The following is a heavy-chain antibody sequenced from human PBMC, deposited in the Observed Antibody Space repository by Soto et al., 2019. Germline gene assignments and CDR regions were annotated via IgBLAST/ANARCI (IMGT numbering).Heavy chain of an antibody. J-gene: IGHJ5*02. CDR2: INHSGST. D-gene: IGHD2-8*01. Sequence: SETLSLTCAVCGGSFSGYYWSWIRQPPGKGLEWIGEINHSGSTNYNPSLKSRVTISVDTSKNQFSLKLSSVTAADTAMYYCARNGDCTRPGCIVGWFDPWGPRTLVPVSS. CDR3: ARNGDCTRPGCIVGWFDP. CDR1: GGSFSGYY. V-gene: IGHV4-34*01.